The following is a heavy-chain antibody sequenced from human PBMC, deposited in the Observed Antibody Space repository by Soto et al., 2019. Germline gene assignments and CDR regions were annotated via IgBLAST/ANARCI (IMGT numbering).Heavy chain of an antibody. J-gene: IGHJ4*02. CDR1: GGSISSGGYS. V-gene: IGHV4-30-2*01. Sequence: SETLSLTCAVSGGSISSGGYSWSWIRQPPGKGLEWIGYIYHSGSTYYNPSLKSRVTISVDRSKNQFSLKLSSVTAADTAVYYCARADPGYSYGLYYFDYWGQGTLVTVSS. D-gene: IGHD5-18*01. CDR2: IYHSGST. CDR3: ARADPGYSYGLYYFDY.